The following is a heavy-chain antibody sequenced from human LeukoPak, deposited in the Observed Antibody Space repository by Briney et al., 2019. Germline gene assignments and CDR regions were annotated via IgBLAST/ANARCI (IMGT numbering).Heavy chain of an antibody. V-gene: IGHV3-74*01. Sequence: GGSLRLSCAASGLTFSSYWMHWVRQAPGKGLVWVSRIKSDGSTNYADSVKGRFTISRDNAKNTLSLQMNSLRAEDTGVYYCARAPSEIGGYYPEYFRHWGQGTLVTVSS. J-gene: IGHJ1*01. CDR2: IKSDGST. CDR1: GLTFSSYW. D-gene: IGHD3-22*01. CDR3: ARAPSEIGGYYPEYFRH.